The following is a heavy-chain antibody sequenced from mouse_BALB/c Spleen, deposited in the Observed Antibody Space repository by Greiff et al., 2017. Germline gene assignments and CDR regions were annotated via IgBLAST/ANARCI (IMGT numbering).Heavy chain of an antibody. CDR1: GYTFTSYY. Sequence: QVQLKQSGAELVKPGASVKLSCKASGYTFTSYYMYWVKQRPGQGLEWIGEINPSNGGTNFNEKFKSKATLTVDKSSSTAYMQLSSLTSEDSAVYYCTRCYGNFYFDVWGAGTTVTVSS. J-gene: IGHJ1*01. V-gene: IGHV1S81*02. CDR3: TRCYGNFYFDV. CDR2: INPSNGGT. D-gene: IGHD2-1*01.